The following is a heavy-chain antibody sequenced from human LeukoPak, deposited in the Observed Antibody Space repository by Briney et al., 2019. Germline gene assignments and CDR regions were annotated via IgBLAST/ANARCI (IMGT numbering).Heavy chain of an antibody. Sequence: SVKVSCKASGGTFSSYAISWVRQAPGQGLEWMGGIIPIFGTANYAQKFHGRVTITADESTSTAYMELSSLRSEDTAVYYCARVPRYYDSSGYYYGYWGQGTLVTVSS. J-gene: IGHJ4*02. D-gene: IGHD3-22*01. CDR2: IIPIFGTA. CDR3: ARVPRYYDSSGYYYGY. CDR1: GGTFSSYA. V-gene: IGHV1-69*13.